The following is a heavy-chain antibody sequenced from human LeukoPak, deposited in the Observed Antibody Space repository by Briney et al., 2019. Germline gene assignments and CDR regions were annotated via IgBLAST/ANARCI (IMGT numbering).Heavy chain of an antibody. D-gene: IGHD3-3*01. V-gene: IGHV3-23*01. CDR1: GFTFSIYA. CDR3: AKRYYDFSLDY. CDR2: ISANGGET. Sequence: HPGGSLRLSCAASGFTFSIYAMNWVRQAPGKGLEWVSSISANGGETHYADSVKGRFTISRDNSKNTLYLQINNPRVEDTAVYYCAKRYYDFSLDYWGQGTLVTVSS. J-gene: IGHJ4*02.